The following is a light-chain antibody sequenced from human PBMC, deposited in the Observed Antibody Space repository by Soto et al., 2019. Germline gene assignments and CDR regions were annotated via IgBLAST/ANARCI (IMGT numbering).Light chain of an antibody. J-gene: IGLJ1*01. CDR3: VSYTSSTTHV. Sequence: QSVLTQPASVSDSPGQSITISCTGTSSDVGGSNFVSWYQQHPGKPPKLIIYDVANRPSGVSNRFSGSKSGSTASLIISRLQTEEEADYYCVSYTSSTTHVFGTGTKVTVL. V-gene: IGLV2-14*03. CDR2: DVA. CDR1: SSDVGGSNF.